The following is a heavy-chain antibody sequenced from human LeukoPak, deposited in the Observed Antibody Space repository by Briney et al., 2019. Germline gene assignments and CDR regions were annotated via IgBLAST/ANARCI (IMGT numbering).Heavy chain of an antibody. Sequence: ASVKVSCKASGYTFNGYYMHWVRQAPGQGLEWMGWINPNSGGTDYAQKFQGRVTMTRDTSISTAYMELSRLRSDDTAVYYCARAGVAESSFDYWGQGTLVTVSS. CDR1: GYTFNGYY. CDR3: ARAGVAESSFDY. D-gene: IGHD6-19*01. V-gene: IGHV1-2*02. CDR2: INPNSGGT. J-gene: IGHJ4*02.